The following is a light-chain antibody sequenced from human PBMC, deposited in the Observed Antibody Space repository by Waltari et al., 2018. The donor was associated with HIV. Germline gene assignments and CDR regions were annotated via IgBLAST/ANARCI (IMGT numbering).Light chain of an antibody. Sequence: DIQMTQSPSSLSASVGDKVTITCRTNETIRMYLNWYQHTSGRSPNLLIYSASTLQTGVPSRFTGRGSGTDFTLTITSLQPEDSAIYFCQQTYNIPVTFGGGTKVE. V-gene: IGKV1-39*01. CDR1: ETIRMY. CDR3: QQTYNIPVT. J-gene: IGKJ4*01. CDR2: SAS.